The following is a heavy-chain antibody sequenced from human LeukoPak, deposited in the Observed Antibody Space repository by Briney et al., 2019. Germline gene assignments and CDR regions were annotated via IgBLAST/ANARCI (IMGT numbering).Heavy chain of an antibody. V-gene: IGHV1-2*02. J-gene: IGHJ5*02. CDR3: ARDLPRYCSSTSCPNWFDP. CDR2: ISPNSGGT. CDR1: GYTFTGYY. D-gene: IGHD2-2*01. Sequence: ASVKVSCKASGYTFTGYYMHWVRQAPGQGLEWMGWISPNSGGTNYAQKFQGRVTMTRDTSISTAYMELSRLRSDDTAVYYCARDLPRYCSSTSCPNWFDPWGQGTLVTVSS.